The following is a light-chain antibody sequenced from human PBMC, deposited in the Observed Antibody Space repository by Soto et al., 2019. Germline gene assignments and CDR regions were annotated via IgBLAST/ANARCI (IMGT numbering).Light chain of an antibody. J-gene: IGKJ4*01. Sequence: EIVMTQSPATLSVSPGERATLSCSASQSVSSNLAWYQQKPGQAPRLLIYGASTRATGFPARFSGSGSGTEFTLTISSLQSEDFAVYYCQQYNNWPLTFGGGTKVEIK. CDR3: QQYNNWPLT. CDR2: GAS. CDR1: QSVSSN. V-gene: IGKV3-15*01.